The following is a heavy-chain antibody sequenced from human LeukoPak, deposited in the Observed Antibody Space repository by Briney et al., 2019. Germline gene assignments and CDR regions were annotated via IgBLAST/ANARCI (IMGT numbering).Heavy chain of an antibody. CDR3: ASAAATHQWAIDI. V-gene: IGHV3-7*01. D-gene: IGHD6-13*01. CDR2: IKQDESEK. Sequence: GGSLRLSCAASGFTFSSYWMTWVRQAPGKGLEWVANIKQDESEKYYVDSVKGRFTISRDNAKNSLYLQMNSLRVEDTAVYYCASAAATHQWAIDIWGQGTMVTVPS. J-gene: IGHJ3*02. CDR1: GFTFSSYW.